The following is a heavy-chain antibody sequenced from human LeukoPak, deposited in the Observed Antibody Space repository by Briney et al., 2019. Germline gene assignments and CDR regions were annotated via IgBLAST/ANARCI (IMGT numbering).Heavy chain of an antibody. Sequence: PGGSLRLSCDLRFSGHGMHWVRQAPGKGLEWRAVVAADGGAKFYADSVRGRFTIFRDTSRNTVFLPLSGLKNEDTAVYYCAKEGRWGSWYFDYWGQGALVTVSS. CDR1: RFSGHG. D-gene: IGHD3-16*01. CDR2: VAADGGAK. V-gene: IGHV3-30*18. CDR3: AKEGRWGSWYFDY. J-gene: IGHJ4*02.